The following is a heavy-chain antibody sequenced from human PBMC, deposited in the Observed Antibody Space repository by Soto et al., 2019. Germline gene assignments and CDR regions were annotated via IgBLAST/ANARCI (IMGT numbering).Heavy chain of an antibody. CDR1: GFDVSNNY. J-gene: IGHJ4*02. CDR2: ISGNGEII. V-gene: IGHV3-11*01. D-gene: IGHD4-17*01. Sequence: GGSLRLSCAASGFDVSNNYMSWVRQAPGKGLEWISYISGNGEIIQYAASARGRFTISRDNAENSVYLEMDRLRAEDTALYYCARDVDADFRTDFDYWGRGTLVTVSS. CDR3: ARDVDADFRTDFDY.